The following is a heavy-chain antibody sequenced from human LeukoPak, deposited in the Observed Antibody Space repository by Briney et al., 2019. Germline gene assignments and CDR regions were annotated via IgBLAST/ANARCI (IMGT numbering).Heavy chain of an antibody. CDR1: GGSFSGYY. V-gene: IGHV4-34*01. D-gene: IGHD5-18*01. J-gene: IGHJ4*02. CDR3: ARIHRRNTAMDRRSDY. CDR2: INHSGST. Sequence: SETLSLTCAVYGGSFSGYYWSWIRQPPGKGLEWIGEINHSGSTNYNPSLKSRVTITVDTSKNQYPLKLISVTAADTAVYYCARIHRRNTAMDRRSDYWGQGTLVTVSS.